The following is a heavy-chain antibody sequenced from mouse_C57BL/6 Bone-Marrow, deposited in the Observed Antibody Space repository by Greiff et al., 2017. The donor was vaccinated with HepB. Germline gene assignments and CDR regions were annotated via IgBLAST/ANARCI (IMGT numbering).Heavy chain of an antibody. D-gene: IGHD1-1*01. CDR1: GFSLTSYG. CDR2: IWRGGST. J-gene: IGHJ3*01. V-gene: IGHV2-5*01. Sequence: VQLKESGPGLVQPSQSLSITCTVSGFSLTSYGVHWVRQSPGKGLEWLGVIWRGGSTDYNAAFMSRLSITKDNSKSQVFFKMNSLQADDTAIYYCAKMNEGYGSSGFAYWGQGTLVTVSA. CDR3: AKMNEGYGSSGFAY.